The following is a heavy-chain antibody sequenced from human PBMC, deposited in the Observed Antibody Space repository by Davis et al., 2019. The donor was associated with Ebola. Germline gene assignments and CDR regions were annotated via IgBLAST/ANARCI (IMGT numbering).Heavy chain of an antibody. D-gene: IGHD3-3*01. J-gene: IGHJ5*02. CDR2: IYYSGST. CDR3: ARQNYDFWSGYYTGNWFDP. V-gene: IGHV4-59*01. CDR1: GGSISSYY. Sequence: MPSETLSLTCTVSGGSISSYYWSWIRQPPGKGLEWIGYIYYSGSTNYNPSLKSRVTISVDTSKNPFSLKLSSVTAADPAVYYCARQNYDFWSGYYTGNWFDPWGQGTLVTVSS.